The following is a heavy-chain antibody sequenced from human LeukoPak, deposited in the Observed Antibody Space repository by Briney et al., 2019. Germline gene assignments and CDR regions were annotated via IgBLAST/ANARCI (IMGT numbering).Heavy chain of an antibody. CDR3: ACITVRDDSY. Sequence: ASVKVSCKASGYTSTGYYMHWVRQAPGQGLEWMGWINPNSGGTKYAQKFQGRVTMTRDMSISTAYMELSRLRSDDTAVYYCACITVRDDSYWGQGTLVTVSS. D-gene: IGHD3-10*01. V-gene: IGHV1-2*02. CDR1: GYTSTGYY. CDR2: INPNSGGT. J-gene: IGHJ4*02.